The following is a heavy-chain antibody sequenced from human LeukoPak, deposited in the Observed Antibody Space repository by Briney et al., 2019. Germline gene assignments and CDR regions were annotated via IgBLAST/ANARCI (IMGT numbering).Heavy chain of an antibody. CDR1: GGSISSSSYY. CDR3: ARRSSIYDSSGYAFDY. Sequence: SETVSLTCTVSGGSISSSSYYWGWIRQPPGKGLEWIGSIFYSGTTYYNPSLKSRVTISVDTSKNQFSLKVRSLTAADTAVYYCARRSSIYDSSGYAFDYWGQGTLVTVSS. V-gene: IGHV4-39*07. J-gene: IGHJ4*02. D-gene: IGHD3-22*01. CDR2: IFYSGTT.